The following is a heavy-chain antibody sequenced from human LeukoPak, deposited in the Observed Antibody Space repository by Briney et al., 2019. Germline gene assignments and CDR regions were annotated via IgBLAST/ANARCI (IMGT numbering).Heavy chain of an antibody. Sequence: GGSLRLSCAASGFTFSSYAMSWVRQAPGKGLEWVSAISGSGGSTYYADSVKGRFTISRDNSKSTLYLQMNSLRAEDTAVYYCAKASYGWGAFDIWGQGTMVTVSS. CDR1: GFTFSSYA. D-gene: IGHD3-16*01. V-gene: IGHV3-23*01. J-gene: IGHJ3*02. CDR2: ISGSGGST. CDR3: AKASYGWGAFDI.